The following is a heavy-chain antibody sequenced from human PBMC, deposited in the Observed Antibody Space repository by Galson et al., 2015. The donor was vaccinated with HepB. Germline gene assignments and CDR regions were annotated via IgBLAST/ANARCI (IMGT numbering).Heavy chain of an antibody. CDR1: GGSISSSSYY. J-gene: IGHJ4*02. Sequence: TLSLTCTVSGGSISSSSYYWGWIRQPPGKGLEWIGSIYYSGSTYYNPSLKSRVTISVDTSKNQFSLKLSSVTAADTAVYYCARANNSCSSTSCYKKYYFDYWGQGTLVTVSS. CDR3: ARANNSCSSTSCYKKYYFDY. D-gene: IGHD2-2*02. V-gene: IGHV4-39*07. CDR2: IYYSGST.